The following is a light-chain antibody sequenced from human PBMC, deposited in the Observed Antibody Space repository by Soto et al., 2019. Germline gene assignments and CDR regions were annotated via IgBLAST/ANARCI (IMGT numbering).Light chain of an antibody. CDR3: SSYTSSNTLGV. J-gene: IGLJ1*01. CDR1: SSDVGGYNY. V-gene: IGLV2-14*01. Sequence: QSVLTQPASVSGSPGQSITISCTGTSSDVGGYNYVSWYQQHPGKAPKLMIYEVSNRPSGVSNRFSGSRSGNTASLTISGLQADDEADYYSSSYTSSNTLGVFGTGTKVTVL. CDR2: EVS.